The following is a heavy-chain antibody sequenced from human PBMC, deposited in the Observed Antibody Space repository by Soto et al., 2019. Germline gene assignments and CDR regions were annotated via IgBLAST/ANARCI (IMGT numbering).Heavy chain of an antibody. D-gene: IGHD6-19*01. J-gene: IGHJ4*02. CDR3: ARSVAVPGAHIDY. Sequence: SETLSLTCSVSGGSISGSYWSWIRQSPRKGLEWLGYVYYTGSTNYSPSLRSRVSISVDTSKNEFSLRLSSVTAADTAVYFCARSVAVPGAHIDYWGQGTQVTVSS. CDR2: VYYTGST. V-gene: IGHV4-59*01. CDR1: GGSISGSY.